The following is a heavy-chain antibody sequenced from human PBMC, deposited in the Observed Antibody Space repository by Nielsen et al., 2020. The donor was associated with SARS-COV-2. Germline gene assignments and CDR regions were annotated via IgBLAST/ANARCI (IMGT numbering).Heavy chain of an antibody. CDR2: ISSSGSTI. Sequence: GESLKISCAASGFTFSDYYMSWIRQAPGKGLEWVSYISSSGSTIYYADSVKGRFTISRDNAKNSLYLQMNSLRAEDTAVYYCARDPVGVVAATGLSFDYWGQGTLVTVSS. V-gene: IGHV3-11*01. CDR1: GFTFSDYY. CDR3: ARDPVGVVAATGLSFDY. D-gene: IGHD2-15*01. J-gene: IGHJ4*02.